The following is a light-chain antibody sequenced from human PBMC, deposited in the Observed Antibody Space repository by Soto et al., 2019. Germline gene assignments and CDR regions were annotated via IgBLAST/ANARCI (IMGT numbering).Light chain of an antibody. Sequence: QSSLPHPPSASGSPGQSVTISCTGTSSDVGAYDYVSWYQQHPGKAPKLMIYEINKRPSGVPDRFSGSKSGNTASLTVSGLQAEDEADYYCSSFAGSNNFPYVFGTGTKVTVL. CDR3: SSFAGSNNFPYV. J-gene: IGLJ1*01. V-gene: IGLV2-8*01. CDR1: SSDVGAYDY. CDR2: EIN.